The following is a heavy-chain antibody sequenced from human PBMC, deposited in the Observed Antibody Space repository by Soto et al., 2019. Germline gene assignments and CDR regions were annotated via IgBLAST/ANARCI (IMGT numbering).Heavy chain of an antibody. J-gene: IGHJ4*02. V-gene: IGHV1-46*01. D-gene: IGHD7-27*01. CDR1: GYTFTSYY. Sequence: ASVKVSCKASGYTFTSYYMHWVRQAPGQGLEWMGIINPSGGSTSYAQKSQGRVTMTRDTSTSTVYMELSSLRSEDTAVYYCARDPQLGMGFDYWGQGALVTVSS. CDR3: ARDPQLGMGFDY. CDR2: INPSGGST.